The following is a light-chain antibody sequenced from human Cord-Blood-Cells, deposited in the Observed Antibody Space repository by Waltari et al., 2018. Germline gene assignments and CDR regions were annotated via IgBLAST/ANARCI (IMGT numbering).Light chain of an antibody. J-gene: IGKJ2*01. Sequence: EIVLTPSPGTLSLSPGERATLSCRASQSVSSSYLAWYQQKPCQAPRLLIYGASSRATGIPDRFSGSGSGTDFTLTISRLEPEDFAVYYCQQYGSSPPMYTFGQGTKLEIK. CDR3: QQYGSSPPMYT. CDR2: GAS. CDR1: QSVSSSY. V-gene: IGKV3-20*01.